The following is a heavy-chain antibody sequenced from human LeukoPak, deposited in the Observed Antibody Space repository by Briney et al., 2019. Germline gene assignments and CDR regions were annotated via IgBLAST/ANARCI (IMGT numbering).Heavy chain of an antibody. V-gene: IGHV1-2*02. J-gene: IGHJ4*02. CDR2: INPYSGDT. CDR1: GYSFTDYY. CDR3: VSGNYFDY. D-gene: IGHD2-15*01. Sequence: ASVKVSCKASGYSFTDYYMHWVRQAPGQGLEWMGWINPYSGDTNYEQKFQGRVTMTRDTSISTAYMELSSPRSDDTAVYYCVSGNYFDYWGQGTLVTVSS.